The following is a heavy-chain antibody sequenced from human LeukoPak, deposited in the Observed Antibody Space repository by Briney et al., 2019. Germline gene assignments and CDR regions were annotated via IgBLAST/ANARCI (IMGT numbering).Heavy chain of an antibody. J-gene: IGHJ4*02. D-gene: IGHD4-17*01. Sequence: PGGSLRLSCSASGFTFSNYWMHWVRQAPGKGLEWVSRLNSDGSDTSYADSVKGRFTISGDNAKNTLYLEMNSLTVDDTAVYYCSRGGTTVTTVIDYWGQGTLVTVSS. CDR3: SRGGTTVTTVIDY. V-gene: IGHV3-74*01. CDR1: GFTFSNYW. CDR2: LNSDGSDT.